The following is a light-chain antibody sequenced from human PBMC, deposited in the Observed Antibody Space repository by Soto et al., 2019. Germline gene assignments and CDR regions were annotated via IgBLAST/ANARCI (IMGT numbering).Light chain of an antibody. V-gene: IGKV1-33*01. CDR2: DAS. J-gene: IGKJ2*01. CDR1: QDISNR. Sequence: DIQMTQSPSSLSASVGDRITITCQASQDISNRLHWYHQKPGKAPNLLIYDASNLAAGVPSGFSGSGSGTDFTFTISSLQPEDIGTYYCQHCFTVPYTFGQGTKLEIK. CDR3: QHCFTVPYT.